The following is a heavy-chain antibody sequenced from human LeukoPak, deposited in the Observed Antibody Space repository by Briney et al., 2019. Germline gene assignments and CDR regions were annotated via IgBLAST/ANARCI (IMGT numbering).Heavy chain of an antibody. CDR2: IRSKAYGGTT. CDR3: TRERWLYAFDI. J-gene: IGHJ3*02. V-gene: IGHV3-49*04. CDR1: GFTFGDYA. D-gene: IGHD3-22*01. Sequence: GGSLRLSCTASGFTFGDYAMSWVRQAPGKGLEWVGFIRSKAYGGTTEYAAPVKGRFTISRDDSKSIAYLQMNSLKTEDTAVYYCTRERWLYAFDIWGQGTMVTVSS.